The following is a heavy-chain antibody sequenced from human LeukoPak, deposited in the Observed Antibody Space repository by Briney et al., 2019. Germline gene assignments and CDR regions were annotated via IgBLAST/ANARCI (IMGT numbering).Heavy chain of an antibody. D-gene: IGHD3-22*01. CDR3: ARESGRYYDSSGSYGGGLFDY. CDR2: TYYRSKWYN. CDR1: GDSVSSNSAA. V-gene: IGHV6-1*01. J-gene: IGHJ4*02. Sequence: SQTLSLTCAISGDSVSSNSAAWNWIRQSPSRGLEWLVRTYYRSKWYNDYAVSVKSRITINPDTSKNQFSLQLNSVTPEDTAVYYCARESGRYYDSSGSYGGGLFDYWGQGTLVTVSS.